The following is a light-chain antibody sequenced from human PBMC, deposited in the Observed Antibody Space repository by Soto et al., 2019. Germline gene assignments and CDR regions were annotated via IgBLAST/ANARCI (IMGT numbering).Light chain of an antibody. V-gene: IGKV4-1*01. CDR3: QQYYSTDPIT. J-gene: IGKJ5*01. CDR2: WAS. Sequence: DIVMTQSPDSLAVSLGERATINCKSSQSVLYSSNNKNYLAWYQQKPGQPPKLLIYWASTRESGVPDRFSGSGSGTDFTLTISSLQAEDVAVYSCQQYYSTDPITFGQGTRLEIK. CDR1: QSVLYSSNNKNY.